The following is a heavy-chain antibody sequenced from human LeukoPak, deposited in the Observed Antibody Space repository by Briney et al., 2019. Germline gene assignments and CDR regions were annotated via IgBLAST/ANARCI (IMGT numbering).Heavy chain of an antibody. V-gene: IGHV1-69*04. CDR1: GGTFSSYA. CDR2: VIPILGIA. CDR3: ARAIHDILTGYATGAYYYYGMDV. D-gene: IGHD3-9*01. Sequence: ASVKGSCKGSGGTFSSYAISRGRQAPGQGLEWIGRVIPILGIANYAQKFQGRVTITADKSTGTAYMELSSLRSEDTAVYYCARAIHDILTGYATGAYYYYGMDVWGQGTTVTVSS. J-gene: IGHJ6*02.